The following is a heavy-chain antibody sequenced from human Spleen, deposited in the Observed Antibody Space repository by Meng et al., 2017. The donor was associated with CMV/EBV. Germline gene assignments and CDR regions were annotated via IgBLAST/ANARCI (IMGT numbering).Heavy chain of an antibody. J-gene: IGHJ4*02. CDR3: AKDLHWGQSDY. CDR2: ISGSGGST. D-gene: IGHD7-27*01. CDR1: GFTFSSYA. Sequence: EVQLLESGGGLVQPGGSLGLSCAASGFTFSSYAMSWVRQAPGKGLEWVSAISGSGGSTYYADSVKGRFTISRDNAKNTLSLQMNGRRDEDSALYYCAKDLHWGQSDYWGQGTLVTAPQ. V-gene: IGHV3-23*01.